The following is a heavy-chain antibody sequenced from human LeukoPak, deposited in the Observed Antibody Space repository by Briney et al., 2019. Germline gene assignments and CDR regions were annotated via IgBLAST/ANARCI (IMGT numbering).Heavy chain of an antibody. CDR2: ISYSGTT. V-gene: IGHV4-39*07. J-gene: IGHJ3*02. D-gene: IGHD3-10*02. Sequence: PSETLSLTCTVSSASISSSPYFWGWIRQSPGTGLEWIGSISYSGTTYYNPSLKSRVTMSVDTSKNQFSLRLSSVTAADTAIYYCARELCSSGSGDAFDIWGQGTMVTVSS. CDR3: ARELCSSGSGDAFDI. CDR1: SASISSSPYF.